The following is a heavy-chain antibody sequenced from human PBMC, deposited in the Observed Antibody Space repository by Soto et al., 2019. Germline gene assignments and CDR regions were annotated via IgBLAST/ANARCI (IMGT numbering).Heavy chain of an antibody. D-gene: IGHD3-10*01. Sequence: QVQLVESGGGVVQPGRSLRLSCAASGFTFSSYAMHWVRQAPGKGLEWVAVISYDGSNKYYADSVKGRFTISRDNSKNTLYLQMNSLRAEDTAVYYCARERMVRGVPFDYWGQGTLVTVSS. V-gene: IGHV3-30-3*01. J-gene: IGHJ4*02. CDR1: GFTFSSYA. CDR2: ISYDGSNK. CDR3: ARERMVRGVPFDY.